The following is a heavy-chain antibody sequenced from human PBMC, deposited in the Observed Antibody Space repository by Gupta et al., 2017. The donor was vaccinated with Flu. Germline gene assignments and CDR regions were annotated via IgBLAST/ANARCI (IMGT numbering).Heavy chain of an antibody. V-gene: IGHV3-74*01. CDR3: ASAVGYCSGGSCYKTGWFDP. J-gene: IGHJ5*02. D-gene: IGHD2-15*01. Sequence: EVQLVESGGGLVQPGGSLSLSCSASGFTFSSYWMHWVRQAPGQGLVWVSRINSDGSSTSYADSVKGRFTISRDNAKNTLYLQMNSLRAEDTAVYYCASAVGYCSGGSCYKTGWFDPWGQGTLVTVSS. CDR1: GFTFSSYW. CDR2: INSDGSST.